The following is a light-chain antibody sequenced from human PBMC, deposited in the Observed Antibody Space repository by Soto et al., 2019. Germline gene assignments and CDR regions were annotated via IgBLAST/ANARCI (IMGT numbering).Light chain of an antibody. J-gene: IGLJ2*01. CDR2: DDR. CDR1: NIGRKS. V-gene: IGLV3-21*02. CDR3: QQWDSNSDHVV. Sequence: SYELTQPPSVSVAPRQTARITCGGTNIGRKSEHLYQPQPGQAPVVDVYDDRDRPSRIPERFSGSNSGNTAALTISRVEARDEADYYCQQWDSNSDHVVFGGGTKQTVL.